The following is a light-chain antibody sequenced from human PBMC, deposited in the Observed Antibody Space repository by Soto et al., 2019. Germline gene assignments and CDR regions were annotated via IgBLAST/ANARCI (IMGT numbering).Light chain of an antibody. CDR2: EVS. CDR3: SSYTITTALV. Sequence: QSVLTQPASVSGSPGQSITISCTGTSSDVGGYNFVSWYQQHPGKAPKLMISEVSNRPSGVSNRFSGSKSGNTASLTISGLQTEDEADYYCSSYTITTALVLGSGTKVTVL. J-gene: IGLJ1*01. V-gene: IGLV2-14*01. CDR1: SSDVGGYNF.